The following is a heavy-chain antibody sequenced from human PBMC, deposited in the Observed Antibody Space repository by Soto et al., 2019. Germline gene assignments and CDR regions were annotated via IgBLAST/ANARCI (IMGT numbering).Heavy chain of an antibody. Sequence: SETLSLTCTVSGGFISSYYWSWIRQSPGKGLELIGYIHHTGSTNYNPSLKSRVTMSLDTSRNQFSLRLYSVTAADTAVYYCARSLDSSGFYFSNCWGQGTLVTVSS. CDR2: IHHTGST. CDR1: GGFISSYY. V-gene: IGHV4-59*01. CDR3: ARSLDSSGFYFSNC. J-gene: IGHJ4*02. D-gene: IGHD3-22*01.